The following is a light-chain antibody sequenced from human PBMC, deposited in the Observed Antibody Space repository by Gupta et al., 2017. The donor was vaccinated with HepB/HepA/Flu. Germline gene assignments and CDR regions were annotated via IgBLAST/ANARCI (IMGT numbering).Light chain of an antibody. CDR2: KDS. CDR1: ALPKQY. Sequence: SYELTQPPAVAVPPGQTARITCSGDALPKQYAYWYQQKPGQAPLLVIYKDSERPSGIPERFSGSSSGTTVTLTISGVQAEDEADYYCQSADSSGTWVFGGGTKLTVL. CDR3: QSADSSGTWV. J-gene: IGLJ3*02. V-gene: IGLV3-25*03.